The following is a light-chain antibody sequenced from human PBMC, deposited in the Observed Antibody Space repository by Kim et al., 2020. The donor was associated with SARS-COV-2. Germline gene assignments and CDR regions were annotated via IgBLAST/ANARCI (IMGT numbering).Light chain of an antibody. CDR3: SSYAGSNRV. CDR1: SRDVGGYNY. Sequence: PGQSVTISCTGTSRDVGGYNYVSWYQQHPGKAPKLMIYEVSKRPSGVPDRFSGSKSGNTASLTVSGLQAEDEADYYCSSYAGSNRVFGGGTKLTVL. J-gene: IGLJ2*01. CDR2: EVS. V-gene: IGLV2-8*01.